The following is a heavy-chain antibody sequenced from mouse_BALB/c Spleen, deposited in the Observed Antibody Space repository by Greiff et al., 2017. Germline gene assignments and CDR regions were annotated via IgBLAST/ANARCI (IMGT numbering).Heavy chain of an antibody. V-gene: IGHV1-80*01. Sequence: QVQLQQSGAELVRPGSSVKISCKASGYAFSSYWMNWVKQRPGQGLEWIGQIYPGDGDTNYNGKFKGKATLTADKSSSTAYMQLSSLTSEDSAVYFCALITGDAMDYWGQGTSVTVSS. CDR2: IYPGDGDT. D-gene: IGHD2-4*01. CDR3: ALITGDAMDY. J-gene: IGHJ4*01. CDR1: GYAFSSYW.